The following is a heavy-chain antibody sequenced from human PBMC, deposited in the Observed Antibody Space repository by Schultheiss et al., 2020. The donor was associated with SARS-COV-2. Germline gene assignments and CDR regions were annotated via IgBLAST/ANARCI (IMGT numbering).Heavy chain of an antibody. Sequence: GESLKISCAASGFTFSDYYMSWIRQAPGKGLEWVSYISSSSSYTKNADSVKGRFTISRDNAKNSLYLQMNSLRAEDTAVYYCATSSLDAPPDAFRIWGQGTMVTVSS. CDR2: ISSSSSYT. J-gene: IGHJ3*02. V-gene: IGHV3-11*06. CDR1: GFTFSDYY. CDR3: ATSSLDAPPDAFRI. D-gene: IGHD1-1*01.